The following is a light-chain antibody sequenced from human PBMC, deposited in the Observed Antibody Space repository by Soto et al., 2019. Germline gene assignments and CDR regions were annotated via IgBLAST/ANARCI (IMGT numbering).Light chain of an antibody. CDR3: LLAYSGAQWV. V-gene: IGLV7-46*01. CDR2: DTS. Sequence: QAVVPQEPSLTVSPGGTVTLTCGSSTGAVTSGHYPYWFQQKPGQAPRTLIYDTSNKHSWTPARVSGSLRGGKAALTLSGAQPECEAAYYCLLAYSGAQWVFGTGTKVTVL. J-gene: IGLJ1*01. CDR1: TGAVTSGHY.